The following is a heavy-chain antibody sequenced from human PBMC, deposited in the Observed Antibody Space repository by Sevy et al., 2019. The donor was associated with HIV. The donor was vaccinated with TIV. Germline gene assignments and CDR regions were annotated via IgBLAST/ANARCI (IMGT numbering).Heavy chain of an antibody. CDR1: GGSISSGGYY. J-gene: IGHJ5*02. CDR2: IYYSGST. CDR3: ARDLKVQYYYDSSGYPGGFDP. D-gene: IGHD3-22*01. Sequence: SETLSLTCTVSGGSISSGGYYWSWIRQHPGKGLEWIGYIYYSGSTYYNPSLKSRVTISVDTSKNQFSLKLSPVTAADTAVYYCARDLKVQYYYDSSGYPGGFDPWGQGTLVTVSS. V-gene: IGHV4-31*03.